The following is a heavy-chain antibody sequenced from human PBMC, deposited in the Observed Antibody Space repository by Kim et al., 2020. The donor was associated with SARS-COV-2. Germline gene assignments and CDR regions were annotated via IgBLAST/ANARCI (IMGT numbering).Heavy chain of an antibody. CDR2: MNPNSGNT. D-gene: IGHD3-16*01. CDR3: ARGTGGSYDFFDN. Sequence: ASVKVSCKASGYTFTTYDINWLRQVSGQGLEWLGWMNPNSGNTGYAQKFQDRVIMTRNTSISTAYMELTSLTSEDTAMYFCARGTGGSYDFFDNWGEGTLVAVSS. CDR1: GYTFTTYD. V-gene: IGHV1-8*01. J-gene: IGHJ4*02.